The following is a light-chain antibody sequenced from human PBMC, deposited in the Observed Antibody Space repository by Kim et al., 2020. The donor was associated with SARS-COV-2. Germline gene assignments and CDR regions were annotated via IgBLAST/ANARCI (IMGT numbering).Light chain of an antibody. CDR3: QQANSFPLT. CDR1: QVISSG. CDR2: AAS. J-gene: IGKJ4*01. Sequence: AAVGDRVTITCRASQVISSGLAWYQQKPGKAPNLLIYAASSLESGVPSRFSGSGSETNFTLTISSLQPEDFATYYCQQANSFPLTFGGGTKVDIK. V-gene: IGKV1-12*01.